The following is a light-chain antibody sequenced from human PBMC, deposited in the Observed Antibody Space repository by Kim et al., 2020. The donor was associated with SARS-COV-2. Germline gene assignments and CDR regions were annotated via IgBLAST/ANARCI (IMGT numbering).Light chain of an antibody. CDR1: KLGDKY. Sequence: SYELTQPPSVSVSPGQTASITCSGDKLGDKYACWYQQKPGQSPVLVIYQDSKRPSGIPERFSGSNSGNTATLTISGTQAMDEADYYCQAWDSSTAVVFGGGTKADRP. CDR3: QAWDSSTAVV. V-gene: IGLV3-1*01. J-gene: IGLJ2*01. CDR2: QDS.